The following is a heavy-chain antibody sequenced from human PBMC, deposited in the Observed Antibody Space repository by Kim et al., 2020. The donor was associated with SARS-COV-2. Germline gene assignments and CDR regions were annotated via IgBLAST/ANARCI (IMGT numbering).Heavy chain of an antibody. CDR1: GGTFSSYA. V-gene: IGHV1-69*06. J-gene: IGHJ4*02. CDR2: IIPIFGTA. Sequence: SVKVSCKASGGTFSSYAISWVRQAPGQGLEWMGGIIPIFGTANYAQKFQGRVTITADKSTSTAYMELSSLRSEDTAVYYCARATRRYYDSSGWDYFDYWGQGTLVTVSS. CDR3: ARATRRYYDSSGWDYFDY. D-gene: IGHD3-22*01.